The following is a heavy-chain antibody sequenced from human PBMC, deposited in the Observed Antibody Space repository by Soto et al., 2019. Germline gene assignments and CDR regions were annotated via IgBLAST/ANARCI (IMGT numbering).Heavy chain of an antibody. V-gene: IGHV4-38-2*02. CDR2: GYHSGSP. J-gene: IGHJ5*02. CDR3: ARVSNSGYYYWFAP. CDR1: GSSISNGYY. D-gene: IGHD3-22*01. Sequence: NPSETLSLTCTVSGSSISNGYYWGWIRQSPGKGLEWIGSGYHSGSPYYNPSLKSRVTISVDTSKNQFSLKVTSMAAADTAIYYCARVSNSGYYYWFAPWGPGTLVTVSS.